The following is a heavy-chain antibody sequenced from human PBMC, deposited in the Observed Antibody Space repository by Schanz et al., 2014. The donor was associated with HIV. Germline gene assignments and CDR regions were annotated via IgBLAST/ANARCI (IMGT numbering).Heavy chain of an antibody. Sequence: QVQLVQSGAELMKPGSSVKVSCKTSGDTFSSFGINWVRQAPGQGLEWMGGMIPILDAPNYAQKFQGRVFITADESTSTVNMELSSLRSGDTAVYYCARYPRLIDYNTSQGMDVWGQGTTVTVSS. CDR1: GDTFSSFG. CDR3: ARYPRLIDYNTSQGMDV. V-gene: IGHV1-69*01. D-gene: IGHD1-20*01. J-gene: IGHJ6*02. CDR2: MIPILDAP.